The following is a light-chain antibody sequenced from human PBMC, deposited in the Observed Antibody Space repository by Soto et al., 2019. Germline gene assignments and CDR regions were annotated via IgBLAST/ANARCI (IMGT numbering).Light chain of an antibody. Sequence: QSALTQPPSASGSPGQSVTISCTGTSSDVGAYNYVSWYQQHPGKAPKLMIYDVSKRRSGVPDRFSGSKSGNTASLTVSGLQAEDEADFYCISYAGSSIWVFGGGTELTVL. V-gene: IGLV2-8*01. J-gene: IGLJ3*02. CDR3: ISYAGSSIWV. CDR2: DVS. CDR1: SSDVGAYNY.